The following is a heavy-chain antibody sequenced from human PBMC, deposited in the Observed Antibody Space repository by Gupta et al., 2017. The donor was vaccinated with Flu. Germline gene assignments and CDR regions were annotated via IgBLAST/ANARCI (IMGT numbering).Heavy chain of an antibody. CDR1: GFTLSGYW. CDR2: IKQDGSEK. J-gene: IGHJ4*02. D-gene: IGHD2-15*01. CDR3: ARDVGCSGGRCYSFYDY. Sequence: EVQLVGPGGGLVQPGGSLSLACAASGFTLSGYWMTWFRLAPGKGLEGVAKIKQDGSEKYYVDSVKGRFTISIDNAKNSLYLQMNSLRAEDTAVYYCARDVGCSGGRCYSFYDYWGQGTLVTVSS. V-gene: IGHV3-7*01.